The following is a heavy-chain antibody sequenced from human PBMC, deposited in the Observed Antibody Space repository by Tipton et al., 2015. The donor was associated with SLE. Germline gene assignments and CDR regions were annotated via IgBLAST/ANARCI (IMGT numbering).Heavy chain of an antibody. D-gene: IGHD3-16*01. CDR3: ARGGLSFFDY. V-gene: IGHV4-39*07. J-gene: IGHJ4*02. CDR2: AYSSGGA. Sequence: TLSLTCTVSAGSISNSYWGWIRQPPGKGLEYIGSAYSSGGAYYTPSLKSRVTISVDTSKNQFSLKLNSVTAADTAVYYCARGGLSFFDYWGQGTLVTVSS. CDR1: AGSISNSY.